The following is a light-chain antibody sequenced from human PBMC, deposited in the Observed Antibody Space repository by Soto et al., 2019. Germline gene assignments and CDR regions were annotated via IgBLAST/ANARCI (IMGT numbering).Light chain of an antibody. CDR2: TAA. V-gene: IGKV3-11*01. CDR1: QSVGSD. CDR3: QQRSSWPLT. J-gene: IGKJ3*01. Sequence: EIVLTQSPATLSLSPGERATLSCRASQSVGSDLAWYQQKPGQAPRLLIYTAAYRPTGIPARFSGSGSGTDFTLIISSLEAEDFALYYCQQRSSWPLTFGPGTKVDIK.